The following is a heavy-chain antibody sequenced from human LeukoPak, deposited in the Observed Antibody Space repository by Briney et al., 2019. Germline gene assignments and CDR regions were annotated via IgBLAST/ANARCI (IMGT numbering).Heavy chain of an antibody. D-gene: IGHD2-15*01. CDR2: ISGSGGST. CDR3: AKDCSGGSCHFAFDY. J-gene: IGHJ4*02. V-gene: IGHV3-23*01. CDR1: EFTFTNSD. Sequence: AGGSLRLSCAASEFTFTNSDMNWVRQAPGKGLEWVSAISGSGGSTYYADSVKGRFTISRDNSKNTLYLQMNSLRAEDTAVYYCAKDCSGGSCHFAFDYWGQGTLVTVSS.